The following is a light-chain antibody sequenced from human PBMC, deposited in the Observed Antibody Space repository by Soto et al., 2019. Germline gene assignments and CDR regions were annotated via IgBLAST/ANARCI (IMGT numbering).Light chain of an antibody. Sequence: DIQMTQSPSSLSASVGDRVTITCRASQAIRNFVNWYQQKPGKAPKLLISAASTLRSGVPSTFSGSGSGTDFTLTFSSLQPEDFATYYCQQDFNAPLTFGGGTKVEL. CDR2: AAS. CDR1: QAIRNF. J-gene: IGKJ4*01. V-gene: IGKV1-39*01. CDR3: QQDFNAPLT.